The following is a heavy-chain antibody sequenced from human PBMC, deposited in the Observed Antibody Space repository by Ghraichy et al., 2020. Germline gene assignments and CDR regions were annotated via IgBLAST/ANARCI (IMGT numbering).Heavy chain of an antibody. D-gene: IGHD3-3*01. CDR3: ARAQYYDFWSGYYGSSSKGAFDI. Sequence: SVKVSCKASGGTFSSYTISWVRQAPGQGLEWMGGIIPIFGTANYAQKFQGRVTITADESTSTAYMELSSLRSEDTAVYYCARAQYYDFWSGYYGSSSKGAFDIWGQGTMVTVSS. J-gene: IGHJ3*02. CDR2: IIPIFGTA. V-gene: IGHV1-69*13. CDR1: GGTFSSYT.